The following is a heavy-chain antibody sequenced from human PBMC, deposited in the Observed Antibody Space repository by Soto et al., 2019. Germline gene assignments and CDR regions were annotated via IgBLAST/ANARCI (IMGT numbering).Heavy chain of an antibody. CDR3: ARGATVTRDYFYGMDV. CDR1: GGSFSNYA. V-gene: IGHV1-69*13. J-gene: IGHJ6*02. D-gene: IGHD4-4*01. Sequence: SVKVSCKTSGGSFSNYAFSWVRQAPGQGLEWMGAIIPMFGTPNYAQMFQGRVSITADESTNTAYMEVTSLRSDDSAVYFCARGATVTRDYFYGMDVWGQGTTVTVSS. CDR2: IIPMFGTP.